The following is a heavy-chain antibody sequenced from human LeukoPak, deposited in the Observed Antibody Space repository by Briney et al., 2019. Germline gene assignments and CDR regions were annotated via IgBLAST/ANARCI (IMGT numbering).Heavy chain of an antibody. CDR1: GFTFSSYG. D-gene: IGHD6-19*01. Sequence: GGSLSLSCAASGFTFSSYGMHWVRQAPGKGLEWVAVISYDGSNKYYAVSVKGRFTISRDNSKNTLYLQMNSLRAEDTAVYYCAKDPVRKGRGWYSTRFDYWGQGTLVTVSS. J-gene: IGHJ4*02. CDR3: AKDPVRKGRGWYSTRFDY. V-gene: IGHV3-30*18. CDR2: ISYDGSNK.